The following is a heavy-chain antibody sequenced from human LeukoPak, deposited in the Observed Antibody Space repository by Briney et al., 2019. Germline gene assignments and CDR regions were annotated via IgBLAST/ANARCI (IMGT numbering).Heavy chain of an antibody. Sequence: SETLSLTCTVSGGSISSSSYYWSWIRQPPGKGLEWIGYIYYSGSTNYNPSLKSRVTISVDTSKNQFSLKLSSVTAADTAVYYCARGSPGSGYYTQGGFDPWGQGTLVTVSS. D-gene: IGHD3-3*01. CDR3: ARGSPGSGYYTQGGFDP. J-gene: IGHJ5*02. V-gene: IGHV4-61*01. CDR1: GGSISSSSYY. CDR2: IYYSGST.